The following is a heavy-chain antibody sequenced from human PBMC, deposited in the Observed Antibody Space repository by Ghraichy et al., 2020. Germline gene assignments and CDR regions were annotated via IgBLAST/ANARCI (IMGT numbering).Heavy chain of an antibody. V-gene: IGHV3-23*01. CDR1: GFTFSSYA. CDR2: ISGSGGST. CDR3: AKLRWYGGSSWLDI. D-gene: IGHD6-13*01. J-gene: IGHJ3*02. Sequence: GGSLRLSCAASGFTFSSYAMSWVRQASGKGLEWVSAISGSGGSTYYADSVKGRLTISRDNSKNTLYLQMNSLRAEDTAVYYCAKLRWYGGSSWLDIWGQGTKVTVSS.